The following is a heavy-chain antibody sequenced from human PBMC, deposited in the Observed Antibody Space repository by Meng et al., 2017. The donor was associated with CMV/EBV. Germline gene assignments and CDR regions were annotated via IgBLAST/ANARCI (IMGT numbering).Heavy chain of an antibody. Sequence: GESLKISCAASGFTFSSYGMHWVRQAPGKGLEWVAFIRYDGSNKYYADSVKGRFTISRDNSKNTLYLQMNSLRAEDTAVYYCAKLLNYYGSGSPRDYWGQGTLVTVSS. CDR3: AKLLNYYGSGSPRDY. D-gene: IGHD3-10*01. J-gene: IGHJ4*02. CDR2: IRYDGSNK. CDR1: GFTFSSYG. V-gene: IGHV3-30*02.